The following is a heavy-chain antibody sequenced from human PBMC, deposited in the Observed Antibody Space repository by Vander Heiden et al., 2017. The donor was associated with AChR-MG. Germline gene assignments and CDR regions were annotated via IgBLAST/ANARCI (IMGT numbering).Heavy chain of an antibody. D-gene: IGHD1-7*01. CDR2: IKTKSDGETV. V-gene: IGHV3-15*05. CDR1: GLTFSNAW. CDR3: TTAKELLRY. Sequence: EVQLVESGGGLVNPGGSLRLSCTASGLTFSNAWMSWVRQAPGKGLEWVGRIKTKSDGETVYYAAPAKGRFTISRDDSQDTLYLQMNSLRPDDTAVYYCTTAKELLRYWGHGTLVIVSS. J-gene: IGHJ4*01.